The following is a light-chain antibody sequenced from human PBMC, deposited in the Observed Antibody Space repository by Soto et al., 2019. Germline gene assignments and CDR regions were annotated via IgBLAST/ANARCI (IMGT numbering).Light chain of an antibody. J-gene: IGLJ3*02. Sequence: QSALTQPRSVSGSPGLSVTISCTGTSNDVGGYDYVSWYQQHPGKAPKLMLYDVSTRPSGVPHRFSGSKSGNTASLTISGLQAEDEADYYCCSYAGSYTALFGGGTKLTVL. CDR2: DVS. CDR1: SNDVGGYDY. V-gene: IGLV2-11*01. CDR3: CSYAGSYTAL.